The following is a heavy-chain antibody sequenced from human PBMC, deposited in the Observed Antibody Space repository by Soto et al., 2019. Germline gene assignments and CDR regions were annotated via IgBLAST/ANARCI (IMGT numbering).Heavy chain of an antibody. D-gene: IGHD6-13*01. CDR2: ISAYNGNT. V-gene: IGHV1-18*01. J-gene: IGHJ4*02. Sequence: ASVKVSCKASGCTFTSYGISWVRQAPRQGLEWMGWISAYNGNTNYAQKLQGRVTMTTDTSTSTAYMELRSLRSDDTAVYYCARDRIPGGYSSSWPYDYWGQGTLVTVSS. CDR1: GCTFTSYG. CDR3: ARDRIPGGYSSSWPYDY.